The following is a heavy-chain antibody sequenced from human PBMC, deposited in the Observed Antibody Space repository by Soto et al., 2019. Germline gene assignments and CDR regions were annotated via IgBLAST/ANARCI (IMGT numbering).Heavy chain of an antibody. CDR3: ARDKSPYSSGWHNRHSDY. J-gene: IGHJ4*02. D-gene: IGHD6-19*01. V-gene: IGHV5-51*01. Sequence: GASLKISCKGSGYSFTSYWIGWVRQMPGKGLEWMGIIYPGDSDTRYSPSFQGRFTISRDNSKNTLYLQMNSLRAEDTAVYYCARDKSPYSSGWHNRHSDYWGQGTLVTVS. CDR2: IYPGDSDT. CDR1: GYSFTSYW.